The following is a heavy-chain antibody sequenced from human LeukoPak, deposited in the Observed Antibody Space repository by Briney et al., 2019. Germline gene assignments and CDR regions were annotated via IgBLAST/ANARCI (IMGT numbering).Heavy chain of an antibody. CDR1: GGSISSYY. V-gene: IGHV4-59*08. CDR3: ARRYYYYGMDV. CDR2: IYYSGST. J-gene: IGHJ6*02. Sequence: AETLSLTCTVSGGSISSYYWSWIRQPPGKGLEWIGYIYYSGSTNYNPSLKSRVTISVDTSKNQFSLKLSSVTAADTAVYYCARRYYYYGMDVWGQGTTVTVSS.